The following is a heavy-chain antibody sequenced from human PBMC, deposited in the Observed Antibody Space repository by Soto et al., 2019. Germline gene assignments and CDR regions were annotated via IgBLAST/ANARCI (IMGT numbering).Heavy chain of an antibody. CDR2: IFYSGST. CDR1: GASISSGDYY. J-gene: IGHJ5*02. V-gene: IGHV4-30-4*01. D-gene: IGHD2-15*01. Sequence: QVQLQESGPGLVKPPQTLSLTCTVSGASISSGDYYWSWIRQPPGRGLEWIGYIFYSGSTYYNPSLERRVTISVDTSKNQFSLKLSAVIAADTAVYYCARATYCSVGRCFLNKNWLDPWGQGTLVTVSS. CDR3: ARATYCSVGRCFLNKNWLDP.